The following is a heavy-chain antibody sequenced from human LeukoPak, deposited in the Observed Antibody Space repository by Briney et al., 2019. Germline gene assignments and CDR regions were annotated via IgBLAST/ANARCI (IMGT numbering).Heavy chain of an antibody. CDR3: ARDRGLEYSSSEFDY. CDR2: INPNSGGT. CDR1: GYTFTCYY. Sequence: GASVKVSCKASGYTFTCYYMHWVRQAPGQGLEWMGWINPNSGGTNYAQKFQGRVTMTRDTSISTAYMELSRLRSDDTAVYYCARDRGLEYSSSEFDYWGQGTLVTVSS. V-gene: IGHV1-2*02. J-gene: IGHJ4*02. D-gene: IGHD6-6*01.